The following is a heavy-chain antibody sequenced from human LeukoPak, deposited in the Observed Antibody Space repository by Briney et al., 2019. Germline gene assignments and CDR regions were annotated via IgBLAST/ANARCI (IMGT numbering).Heavy chain of an antibody. J-gene: IGHJ6*02. CDR2: ISAYNGNT. V-gene: IGHV1-18*01. CDR1: GYTFTSYG. D-gene: IGHD2-2*01. Sequence: ASVKASCKASGYTFTSYGISWVRQAPGQGLEWMGWISAYNGNTNYAQKLQGRVTMTTDTSTSTAYMELRSLRSDDTAVYYCARDADPDCSSASCYLHYYYGMDVWGQGTTVTVSS. CDR3: ARDADPDCSSASCYLHYYYGMDV.